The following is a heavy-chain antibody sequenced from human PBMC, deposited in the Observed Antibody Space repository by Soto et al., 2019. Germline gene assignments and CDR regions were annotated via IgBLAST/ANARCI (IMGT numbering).Heavy chain of an antibody. CDR1: AYTFTGNY. CDR2: INPNSGGT. D-gene: IGHD6-19*01. CDR3: ARGLNLVGYSSGWPYDAFDI. Sequence: QVQLVQSGAAVKNPGASEKVSSKGWAYTFTGNYMHWDRQTPGQGLERMGWINPNSGGTNYAQKFPGLVTSTRDTSIITAYMELSRCRSEDTAVYYCARGLNLVGYSSGWPYDAFDIWCQGTMVTVS. J-gene: IGHJ3*02. V-gene: IGHV1-2*04.